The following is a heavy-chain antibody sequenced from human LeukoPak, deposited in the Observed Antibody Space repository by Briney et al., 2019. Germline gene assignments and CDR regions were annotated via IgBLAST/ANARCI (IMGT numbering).Heavy chain of an antibody. V-gene: IGHV4-59*01. Sequence: SETLSLTCTVSGGSINNYYWSWIRQPPGKGLEWIGHIYYSGSTSYNPSLKSRVTISVDTSKNQFSLKLSSVTAADTAVYYCARYSSSGLEYWGQGTLVTVSS. J-gene: IGHJ4*02. D-gene: IGHD6-19*01. CDR3: ARYSSSGLEY. CDR1: GGSINNYY. CDR2: IYYSGST.